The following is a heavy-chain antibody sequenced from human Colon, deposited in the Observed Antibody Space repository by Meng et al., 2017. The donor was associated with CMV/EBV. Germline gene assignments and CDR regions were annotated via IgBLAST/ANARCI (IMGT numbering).Heavy chain of an antibody. Sequence: ASVKVSCKASGYTFTGYYIHWVRQAPGQGLEWMGWINPNSGGTNYAQKFQGRVTMTRDTSISTAYMELSRLRSDDTAVYYCARGKYSSSWYYYGMDVWGQGTTVTVSS. D-gene: IGHD6-6*01. J-gene: IGHJ6*02. V-gene: IGHV1-2*02. CDR1: GYTFTGYY. CDR2: INPNSGGT. CDR3: ARGKYSSSWYYYGMDV.